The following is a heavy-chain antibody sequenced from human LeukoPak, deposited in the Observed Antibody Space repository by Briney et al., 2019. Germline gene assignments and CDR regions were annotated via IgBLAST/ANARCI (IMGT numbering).Heavy chain of an antibody. CDR3: AKDSPYGDYFDY. Sequence: GGSLRLSCVTSGFTFSNHAMHWVRQGPGKGLEWVAVISDDGSSKFYADSVKGRFTIARDNSKNTLYLQMNSLRAEDTAVYYCAKDSPYGDYFDYWGQGTLVTVSS. CDR1: GFTFSNHA. D-gene: IGHD4-17*01. J-gene: IGHJ4*02. CDR2: ISDDGSSK. V-gene: IGHV3-30*04.